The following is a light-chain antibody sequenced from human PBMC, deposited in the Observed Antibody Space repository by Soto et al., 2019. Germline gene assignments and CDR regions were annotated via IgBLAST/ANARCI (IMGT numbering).Light chain of an antibody. J-gene: IGLJ1*01. CDR3: VAWDDSLSGLV. CDR1: SANIGNNF. Sequence: QSVLTQPPSASGSPGQRDINSCSGTSANIGNNFVCWYQHLPGMAPKLLIYSTDQRPSGVPDRFSGSKSGTSASLAISGLRSEDEADYYCVAWDDSLSGLVFGTGTKVTVL. V-gene: IGLV1-47*02. CDR2: STD.